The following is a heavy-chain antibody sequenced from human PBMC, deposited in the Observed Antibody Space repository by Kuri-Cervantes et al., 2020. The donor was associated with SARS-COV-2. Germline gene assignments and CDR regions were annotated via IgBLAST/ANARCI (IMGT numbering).Heavy chain of an antibody. Sequence: GGSLRLSCAASGFTFSSYAMSWVRQAPGKGLEWVSAISGSGGSTYYADSVKGRFTISRDNSKNTLYLQMNSLRAEDTAVYYCASARFLEWLSLGVMDVWGKGTTVTVSS. CDR2: ISGSGGST. J-gene: IGHJ6*03. CDR3: ASARFLEWLSLGVMDV. V-gene: IGHV3-23*01. CDR1: GFTFSSYA. D-gene: IGHD3-3*01.